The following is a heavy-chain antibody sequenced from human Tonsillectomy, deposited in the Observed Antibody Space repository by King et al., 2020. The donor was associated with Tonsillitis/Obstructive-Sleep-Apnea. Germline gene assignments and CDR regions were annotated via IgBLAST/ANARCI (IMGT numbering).Heavy chain of an antibody. CDR2: INHSGST. CDR1: GGSFSGYY. Sequence: VQLRQWGAGLLKPSETLSLTCAVYGGSFSGYYWSWIRQPPGKGLEWIGEINHSGSTHYNPSLKSRVTISVDTSKNQFSLKLSSVTAADTAVYYCARGRGGNWNYSYYMDVWGKGTTVTVSS. CDR3: ARGRGGNWNYSYYMDV. D-gene: IGHD4-23*01. V-gene: IGHV4-34*01. J-gene: IGHJ6*03.